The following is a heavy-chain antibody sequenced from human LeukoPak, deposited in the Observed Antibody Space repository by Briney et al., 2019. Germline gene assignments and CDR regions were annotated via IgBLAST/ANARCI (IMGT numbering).Heavy chain of an antibody. J-gene: IGHJ5*02. CDR1: GGTFSSYA. V-gene: IGHV1-69*13. Sequence: GASVKVSCKASGGTFSSYAISWVRQAPGQGLEWMGGIIPIFGTANYAQKFQGRVTITADESTSTAYMELSSLRSEDTAVYYCARDRGSSSSLWFDPWGQGTLVSVSS. D-gene: IGHD6-6*01. CDR2: IIPIFGTA. CDR3: ARDRGSSSSLWFDP.